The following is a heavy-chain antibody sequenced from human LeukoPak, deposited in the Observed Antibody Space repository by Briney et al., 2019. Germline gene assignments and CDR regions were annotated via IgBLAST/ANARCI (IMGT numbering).Heavy chain of an antibody. CDR1: GFTFSSYG. Sequence: GGSLRLSCAASGFTFSSYGMRWVRQAPGKGLEWVSAISGSGGSTSYADSVKGRFTISRDNSKNTLYLQVNSLRAEDTAVYFCAKAYYYGSGSPFDYWGQGTLVTVSS. CDR3: AKAYYYGSGSPFDY. CDR2: ISGSGGST. J-gene: IGHJ4*02. V-gene: IGHV3-23*01. D-gene: IGHD3-10*01.